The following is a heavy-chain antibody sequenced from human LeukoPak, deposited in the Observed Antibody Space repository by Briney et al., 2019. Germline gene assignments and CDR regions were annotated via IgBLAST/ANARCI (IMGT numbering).Heavy chain of an antibody. J-gene: IGHJ4*02. CDR1: EYTFTRYY. CDR3: ARLIIASFDY. CDR2: SNPNSGGT. D-gene: IGHD3-10*01. Sequence: ASVKVSCKASEYTFTRYYMHWLRRAPGQGLEWMGWSNPNSGGTNYAQKFQGRVTMTRDTSISTAYMELSRLRSDDTAVYYCARLIIASFDYWGQGTLVTVSS. V-gene: IGHV1-2*02.